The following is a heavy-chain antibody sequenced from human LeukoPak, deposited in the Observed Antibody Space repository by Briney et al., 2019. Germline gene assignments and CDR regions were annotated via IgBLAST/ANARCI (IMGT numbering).Heavy chain of an antibody. Sequence: GGSLRLSCAASGFTFSTYSMNWVGQAPGKGLEGVSSISSSSSYMYYADSVRGRFTISRDNAKNSLYLQMNSLRAEDTALYYCARSWLAARDHADYWGQGTLVTVSS. CDR2: ISSSSSYM. V-gene: IGHV3-21*01. D-gene: IGHD6-6*01. CDR1: GFTFSTYS. CDR3: ARSWLAARDHADY. J-gene: IGHJ4*02.